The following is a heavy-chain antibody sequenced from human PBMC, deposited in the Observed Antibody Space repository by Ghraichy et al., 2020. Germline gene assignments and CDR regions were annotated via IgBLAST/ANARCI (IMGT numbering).Heavy chain of an antibody. CDR1: GGPISSSSFH. D-gene: IGHD2-15*01. Sequence: SETLPLTCTVSGGPISSSSFHWGWIRQPPGKGLEWIGSIYYSGSTYYNPSLKSRVTMSVDTSKNQFSLKLTSVTAADTAVYYCARRVDCSVGTCYLTDYWGQGTLVTVSS. V-gene: IGHV4-39*01. CDR3: ARRVDCSVGTCYLTDY. J-gene: IGHJ4*02. CDR2: IYYSGST.